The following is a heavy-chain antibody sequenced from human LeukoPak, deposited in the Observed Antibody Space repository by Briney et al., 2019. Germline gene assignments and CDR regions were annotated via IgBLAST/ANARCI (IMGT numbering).Heavy chain of an antibody. CDR2: ISYDGSNK. CDR1: GFTFSSYG. Sequence: GRSLRLSCAASGFTFSSYGMHWVRQAPGKGLEWVAVISYDGSNKYYADSVKGRFTISRDNSKSTLYLQMSSLRDEDTAVYYCANYRSWGQGTLVTVSS. J-gene: IGHJ4*02. V-gene: IGHV3-30*18. CDR3: ANYRS. D-gene: IGHD1-14*01.